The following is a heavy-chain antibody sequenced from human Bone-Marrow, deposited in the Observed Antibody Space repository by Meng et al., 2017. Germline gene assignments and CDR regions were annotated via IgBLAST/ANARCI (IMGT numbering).Heavy chain of an antibody. J-gene: IGHJ4*02. D-gene: IGHD2-2*01. CDR1: GFTLDDYA. Sequence: SLKISCAASGFTLDDYAMHWVRQAPGKGLGWVSGISWNRGSTGYADSVKGRFTISRDNAENSLSLQMNNLRDEDTALYYCAKSGECQLLSSIHYWGQGIQVTVSS. V-gene: IGHV3-9*01. CDR3: AKSGECQLLSSIHY. CDR2: ISWNRGST.